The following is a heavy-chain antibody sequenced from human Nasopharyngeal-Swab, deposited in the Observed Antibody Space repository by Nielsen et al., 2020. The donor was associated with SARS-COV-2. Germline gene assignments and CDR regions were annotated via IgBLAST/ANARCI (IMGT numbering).Heavy chain of an antibody. D-gene: IGHD6-13*01. V-gene: IGHV1-18*01. Sequence: ASVKVSCKASGYTFVTYGISWVRQAPVEGVEWMGWISADNGNTKYGQKFQGRVTMTTDTSTSTAYMELRNLRSDDTAVYYCARAGWGLATVGTLDYWGQGTLVTVSS. CDR3: ARAGWGLATVGTLDY. J-gene: IGHJ4*02. CDR1: GYTFVTYG. CDR2: ISADNGNT.